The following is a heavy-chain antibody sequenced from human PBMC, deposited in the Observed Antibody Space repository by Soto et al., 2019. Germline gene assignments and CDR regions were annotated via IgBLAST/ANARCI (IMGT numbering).Heavy chain of an antibody. J-gene: IGHJ4*02. CDR3: ARSIVVVTALDY. CDR2: INASNGNP. Sequence: ASVKVSCKDSGGTSRNYVISWVRQAPGQGLEWMGGINASNGNPTYSQKFQGRVTITTDTSTSAAYMELSSLRSEDTAVYYCARSIVVVTALDYWGQGTLVTVSS. CDR1: GGTSRNYV. V-gene: IGHV1-3*01. D-gene: IGHD2-21*02.